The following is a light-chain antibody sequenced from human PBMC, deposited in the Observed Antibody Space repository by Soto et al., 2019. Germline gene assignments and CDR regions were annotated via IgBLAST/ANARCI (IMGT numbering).Light chain of an antibody. Sequence: IVLTQSPGTLSLSPGERATLSCRASQSVSSDYFAWYQQKRGQAPRLLIYAASSRATGIPDRFSGSGSGPDFTLTISRLEPEDFAVYYCQQYVRSPWTFGQGTKVEIK. CDR2: AAS. CDR3: QQYVRSPWT. V-gene: IGKV3-20*01. J-gene: IGKJ1*01. CDR1: QSVSSDY.